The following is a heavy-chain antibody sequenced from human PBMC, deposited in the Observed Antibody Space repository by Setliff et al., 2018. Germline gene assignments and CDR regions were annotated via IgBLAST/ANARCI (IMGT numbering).Heavy chain of an antibody. J-gene: IGHJ3*02. D-gene: IGHD3-3*01. V-gene: IGHV4-39*07. Sequence: PETLSLTCTVSGGSISSSSYYWGWIRQPPGKGLEWIGSIYYGGSTYYNPSLKSRVTISVDTSKNQFSLKLSSVTAADTAVYYCARKEYYNFWSGPARAFDIWGQGTMVTVSS. CDR1: GGSISSSSYY. CDR2: IYYGGST. CDR3: ARKEYYNFWSGPARAFDI.